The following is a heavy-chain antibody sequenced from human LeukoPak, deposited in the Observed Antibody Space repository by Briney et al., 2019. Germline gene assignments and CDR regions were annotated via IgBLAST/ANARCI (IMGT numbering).Heavy chain of an antibody. J-gene: IGHJ4*02. CDR1: GFTFSSYW. Sequence: PGGSLRLSCAASGFTFSSYWMSWVRQAPGKGLEWVANIKQDGSEKYYVDSVKGRFIISRDNAKNSLYLQMNSLRAEDTAVYYCARAGLGSGYHGGFDYWGQGTLVTVSS. D-gene: IGHD3-22*01. CDR3: ARAGLGSGYHGGFDY. CDR2: IKQDGSEK. V-gene: IGHV3-7*01.